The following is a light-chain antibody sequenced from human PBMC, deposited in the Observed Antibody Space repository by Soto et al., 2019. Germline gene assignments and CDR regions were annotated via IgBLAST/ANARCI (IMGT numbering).Light chain of an antibody. V-gene: IGLV1-44*01. CDR2: SNN. Sequence: QSVLTQPPSASGTPGQRVTLSCSGSSSNIGRNIVNWYQQLPGTAPKLLIYSNNQRPSGVPDRFSGYKSGTSASLAISGLQSEDEADYYCAAWDDSLNGYVFGTGTKLTVL. CDR1: SSNIGRNI. J-gene: IGLJ1*01. CDR3: AAWDDSLNGYV.